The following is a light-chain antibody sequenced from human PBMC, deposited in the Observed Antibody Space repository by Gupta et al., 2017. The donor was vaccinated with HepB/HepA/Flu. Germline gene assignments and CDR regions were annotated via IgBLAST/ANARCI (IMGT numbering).Light chain of an antibody. CDR2: RND. CDR3: SAWDNSLRVYV. CDR1: SNNVGYQG. Sequence: QAGLTQPPSVSKGLRQTATLTCTGNSNNVGYQGAAWLQQHQGHPPKLLSYRNDNRPSGISERCSASRSGNTAFLIITGLQPEDEADYYCSAWDNSLRVYVFGPGTKVTVL. V-gene: IGLV10-54*04. J-gene: IGLJ1*01.